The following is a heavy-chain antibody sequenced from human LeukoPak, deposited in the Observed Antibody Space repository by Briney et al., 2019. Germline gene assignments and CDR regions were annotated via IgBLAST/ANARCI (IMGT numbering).Heavy chain of an antibody. D-gene: IGHD3-22*01. V-gene: IGHV1-2*02. Sequence: ASVKVSCKASGYTFTCYYMHWVRQAPGQGLEWMGWINPNSGGTNYAQKFQGRVTMTRDTSISTAYMELSRLRSDDTAVYYCARVDYDSSGYPYFDYWGQGTMVTVSS. CDR1: GYTFTCYY. J-gene: IGHJ4*02. CDR3: ARVDYDSSGYPYFDY. CDR2: INPNSGGT.